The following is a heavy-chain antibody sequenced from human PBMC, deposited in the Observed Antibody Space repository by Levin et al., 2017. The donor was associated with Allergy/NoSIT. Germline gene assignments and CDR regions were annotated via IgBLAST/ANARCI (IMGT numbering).Heavy chain of an antibody. Sequence: PGGSLRLSCAASGFTFSSYGMHWVRQAPGKGLEWVAVIWYDGSNKYYADSVKGRFTISRDNSKNTLYLQMNSLRAEDTAVYYCAREASPGGGFDYWGQGTLVTVSS. CDR2: IWYDGSNK. CDR3: AREASPGGGFDY. J-gene: IGHJ4*02. CDR1: GFTFSSYG. D-gene: IGHD3-16*01. V-gene: IGHV3-33*01.